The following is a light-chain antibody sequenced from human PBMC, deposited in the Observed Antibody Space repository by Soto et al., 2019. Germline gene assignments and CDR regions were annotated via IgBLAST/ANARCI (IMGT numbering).Light chain of an antibody. CDR2: EVT. J-gene: IGLJ1*01. CDR3: SSYAGFNNFV. CDR1: SSDVGAYNY. V-gene: IGLV2-8*01. Sequence: QSVLTQPPSASGSPGQSVTISCTGTSSDVGAYNYVSWYQQHPGKAPKLMIYEVTNRPSGVPDRFSASKSGNTASLTVSGLQAEDEVDYFCSSYAGFNNFVFGTGTKVTVL.